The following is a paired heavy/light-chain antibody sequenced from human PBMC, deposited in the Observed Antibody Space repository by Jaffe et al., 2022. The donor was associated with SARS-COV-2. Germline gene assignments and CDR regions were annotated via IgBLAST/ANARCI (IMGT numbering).Light chain of an antibody. Sequence: DIQMTQSPSSLSASVGDRVTITCQASQDISNYLNWYQQKPGKAPKLLIYDASNLETGVPSRFSGSGSGTDFTFTISSLQPEDIATYYCQQYDNLITFGQGTRLEIK. CDR3: QQYDNLIT. CDR2: DAS. J-gene: IGKJ5*01. V-gene: IGKV1-33*01. CDR1: QDISNY.
Heavy chain of an antibody. CDR2: ISSSSSYI. CDR1: GFTFSSYS. CDR3: ARSTYCGGDCYSGAFDI. D-gene: IGHD2-21*02. J-gene: IGHJ3*02. V-gene: IGHV3-21*01. Sequence: EVQLVESGGGLVKPGGSLRLSCAASGFTFSSYSMNWVRQAPGKGLEWVSSISSSSSYIYYADSVKGRFTISRDNAKNSLYLQMNSLRAEDTAVYYCARSTYCGGDCYSGAFDIWGQGTMVTVSS.